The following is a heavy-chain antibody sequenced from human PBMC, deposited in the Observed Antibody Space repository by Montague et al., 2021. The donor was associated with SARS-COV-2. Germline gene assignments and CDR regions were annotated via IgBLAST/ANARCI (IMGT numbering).Heavy chain of an antibody. Sequence: PALVKPTQTLTLTCTFSGFSLSTSGVGVGWIRQPPGKALEWLALIYWDDDKRYSPSLKRRLTITKDTSKNQVVLTMTNMDPVDTATYYCARRNPSPAGPYFDSWGQGTLVTVSS. CDR3: ARRNPSPAGPYFDS. J-gene: IGHJ4*02. D-gene: IGHD1-14*01. CDR2: IYWDDDK. CDR1: GFSLSTSGVG. V-gene: IGHV2-5*02.